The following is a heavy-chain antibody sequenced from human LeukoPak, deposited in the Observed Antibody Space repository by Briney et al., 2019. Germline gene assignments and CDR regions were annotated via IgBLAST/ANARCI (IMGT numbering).Heavy chain of an antibody. CDR2: IYTSGST. V-gene: IGHV4-61*02. J-gene: IGHJ6*03. CDR1: GGSISSGSYY. CDR3: ARVYWGGLYYYYYYMDV. Sequence: SETLSLTCTVSGGSISSGSYYWSWIRQPAGKGLEWIGRIYTSGSTNYNPSLKSRVTISVDTSKNQFSLELSSVTAADTAVYYCARVYWGGLYYYYYYMDVWGKGTTVTISS. D-gene: IGHD7-27*01.